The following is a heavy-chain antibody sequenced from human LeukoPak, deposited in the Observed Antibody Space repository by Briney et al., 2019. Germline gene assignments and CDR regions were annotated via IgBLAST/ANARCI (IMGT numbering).Heavy chain of an antibody. CDR3: ARVHYYDSSGYYYNY. CDR2: INPNSGGT. CDR1: GYTFTGYY. J-gene: IGHJ4*02. Sequence: ASVTVSCKASGYTFTGYYMHWVRQAPGQGLEWMGWINPNSGGTNYALKFQGRVTMTRDTSISTAYMELSRLRSDDTAVYYCARVHYYDSSGYYYNYWGQGTLVTVSS. V-gene: IGHV1-2*02. D-gene: IGHD3-22*01.